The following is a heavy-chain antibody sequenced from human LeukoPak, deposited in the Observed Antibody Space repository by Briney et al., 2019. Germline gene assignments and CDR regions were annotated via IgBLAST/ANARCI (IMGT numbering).Heavy chain of an antibody. CDR1: GGSISTTHW. J-gene: IGHJ4*02. D-gene: IGHD1-26*01. Sequence: PSGTLSLTCAVSGGSISTTHWWSWVRQPPGKGLEWIGEIYHSGSTNYNPSLKSRVTISVDKSKNQFSLKLSSVTAADTAVYYCARQGWEQGGIDYWGQGTLVTVSS. CDR2: IYHSGST. CDR3: ARQGWEQGGIDY. V-gene: IGHV4-4*02.